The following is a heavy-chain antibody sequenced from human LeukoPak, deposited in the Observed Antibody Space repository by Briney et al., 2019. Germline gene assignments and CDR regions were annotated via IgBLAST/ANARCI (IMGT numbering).Heavy chain of an antibody. CDR3: ARWAAAGTGYYFDY. D-gene: IGHD6-13*01. V-gene: IGHV4-59*12. CDR1: GGSISSYY. CDR2: IYYSGST. Sequence: SETLSLTCTVSGGSISSYYWSWIRQPPGKGLEWIGYIYYSGSTNYNPSLKSRVTISVDTSKNQFSLELRSVTAADTAVYYCARWAAAGTGYYFDYWGQGTLVTVSS. J-gene: IGHJ4*02.